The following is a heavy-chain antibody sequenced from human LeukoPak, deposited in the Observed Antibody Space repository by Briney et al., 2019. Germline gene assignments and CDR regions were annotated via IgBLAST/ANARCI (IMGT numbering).Heavy chain of an antibody. CDR2: ISAYNGNT. J-gene: IGHJ5*02. CDR1: GYTFTSYG. V-gene: IGHV1-18*01. Sequence: ASVKVSCKASGYTFTSYGISWVRQAPGQGLEWMGWISAYNGNTNYAQKLQGRVTMTTGTSTSTAYMELRSLRSDDTAVYYCARGSRITMVRGVENWFDPWGQGTLVTVSS. D-gene: IGHD3-10*01. CDR3: ARGSRITMVRGVENWFDP.